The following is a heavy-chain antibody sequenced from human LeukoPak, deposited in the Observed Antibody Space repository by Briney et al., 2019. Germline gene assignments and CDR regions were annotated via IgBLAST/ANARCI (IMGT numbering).Heavy chain of an antibody. V-gene: IGHV1-24*01. CDR1: GYTLTELS. CDR2: FDPEDGET. Sequence: ASVKVSCKVSGYTLTELSMHWVRQAPGKELEWMGGFDPEDGETIYAQKFQGRVTMTEDTSTDTAYMELSSLRSEDTAVYYCATVSRWLVRNWFDPWGQGTLVTVSS. J-gene: IGHJ5*02. D-gene: IGHD6-19*01. CDR3: ATVSRWLVRNWFDP.